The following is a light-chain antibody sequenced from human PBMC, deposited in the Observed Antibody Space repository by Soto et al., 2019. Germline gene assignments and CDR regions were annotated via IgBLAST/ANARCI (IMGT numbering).Light chain of an antibody. J-gene: IGKJ2*01. Sequence: IVLTQSPATLSLAPGERATLSCRASQSVGSYLAWYQQKPGQAPRLVIYDASDRATGTPDRFRGSGSGTDYTLTIRNLEPEDFAVYYCKQRSISPVGYTFGQGTKLELK. CDR2: DAS. CDR1: QSVGSY. CDR3: KQRSISPVGYT. V-gene: IGKV3-11*01.